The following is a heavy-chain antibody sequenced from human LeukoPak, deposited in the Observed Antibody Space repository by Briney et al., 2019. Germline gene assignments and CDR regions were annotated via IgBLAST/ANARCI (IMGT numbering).Heavy chain of an antibody. Sequence: SETLSLTCTVSGGSISSYYWSWIRQPAGKGLEWIGRIYTSGSTNYNPSLKSRVTMSVDTSKNQFSLKLSSVTAADTAAYYCARETKMASYYCGMDVWGQGTTVTVSS. CDR3: ARETKMASYYCGMDV. J-gene: IGHJ6*02. CDR1: GGSISSYY. D-gene: IGHD5-24*01. CDR2: IYTSGST. V-gene: IGHV4-4*07.